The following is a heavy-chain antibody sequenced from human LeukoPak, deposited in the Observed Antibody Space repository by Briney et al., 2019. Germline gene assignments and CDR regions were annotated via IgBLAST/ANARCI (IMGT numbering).Heavy chain of an antibody. CDR3: ARQVAAAAYFDY. J-gene: IGHJ4*02. CDR1: GFTFSSFA. Sequence: PGGSLRLSCAASGFTFSSFAVHWVRQAPGKGLEYVSAISGNGGGTYYANSVKGRFTISRDNSKNTLYLQMGSLRAEDMAVYYCARQVAAAAYFDYWGQGTLVTVSS. V-gene: IGHV3-64*01. CDR2: ISGNGGGT. D-gene: IGHD6-13*01.